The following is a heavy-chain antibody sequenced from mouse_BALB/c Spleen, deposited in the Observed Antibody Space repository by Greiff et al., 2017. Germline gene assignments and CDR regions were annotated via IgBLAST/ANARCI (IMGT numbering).Heavy chain of an antibody. V-gene: IGHV1-14*01. CDR1: GYTFTSYV. D-gene: IGHD1-1*01. CDR3: ASGTRYYSSGYAMDY. Sequence: VQLQQSGPELVKPGASVKMSCKASGYTFTSYVMHWVKQKPGQGLEWIGYINPYNDGTKYNEKFKGKATLTSDKSSSTAYMELSSLTSEDSAVYYCASGTRYYSSGYAMDYWGQGTSVTVSS. J-gene: IGHJ4*01. CDR2: INPYNDGT.